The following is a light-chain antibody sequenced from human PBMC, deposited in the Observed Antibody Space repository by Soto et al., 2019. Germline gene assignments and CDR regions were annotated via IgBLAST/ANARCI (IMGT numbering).Light chain of an antibody. CDR2: DVT. Sequence: QSALTQSPSASGSPGQSVTISCTGTSSDIGGYNSVSWYQQHPGKAPKVMIYDVTKRPSGVPDRFSGSKSGNTASLTVSALQAEDEADYYCQAWDSSTVVFGGGTKLTVL. J-gene: IGLJ2*01. CDR3: QAWDSSTVV. V-gene: IGLV2-8*01. CDR1: SSDIGGYNS.